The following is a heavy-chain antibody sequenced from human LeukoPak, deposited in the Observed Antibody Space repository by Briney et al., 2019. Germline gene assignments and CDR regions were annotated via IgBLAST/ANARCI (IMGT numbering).Heavy chain of an antibody. D-gene: IGHD3-10*01. CDR2: TKAKVDNYVT. CDR3: ARDNIGSYDY. CDR1: GGSMSGYY. Sequence: LSLTCIVSGGSMSGYYWSWIRQTPGKGLEWIGRTKAKVDNYVTEYAASVKGRFTISRDESKSSLYLQMNSLKTEDTAVYYCARDNIGSYDYWGQGTRVTVSS. V-gene: IGHV3-72*01. J-gene: IGHJ4*02.